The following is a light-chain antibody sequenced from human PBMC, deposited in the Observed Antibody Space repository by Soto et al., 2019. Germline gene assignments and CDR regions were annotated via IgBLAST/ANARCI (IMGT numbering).Light chain of an antibody. CDR1: QDISNR. Sequence: DIQMTQSPSSLSASVGDRITITCQASQDISNRLNWYHQKPGKAPNLLIYDASNLAAGVPSGFSGSGSGTHFTFTITSLQPEDIGTYYCQNCSTVPYTFGQGTKVDIK. CDR3: QNCSTVPYT. J-gene: IGKJ2*01. V-gene: IGKV1-33*01. CDR2: DAS.